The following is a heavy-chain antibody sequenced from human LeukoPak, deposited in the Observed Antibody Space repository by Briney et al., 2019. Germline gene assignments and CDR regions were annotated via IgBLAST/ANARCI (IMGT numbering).Heavy chain of an antibody. D-gene: IGHD2-2*01. J-gene: IGHJ5*02. V-gene: IGHV1-18*01. CDR3: ARGGVFCSSSTCPLNWLDP. CDR1: GYTFTNFG. CDR2: ISAYNGNT. Sequence: ASVKVSCTASGYTFTNFGITWVRQAPGQGLEWMGWISAYNGNTKYAQKVQGRVTMTTDTSTSTAYMELRSLRSDDAAVYYCARGGVFCSSSTCPLNWLDPWGQGTLVTVS.